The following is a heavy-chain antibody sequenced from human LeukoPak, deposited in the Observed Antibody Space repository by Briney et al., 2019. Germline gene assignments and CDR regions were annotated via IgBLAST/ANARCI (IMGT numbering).Heavy chain of an antibody. D-gene: IGHD1-26*01. CDR2: VSGDGGTT. CDR1: GFTFNAYG. V-gene: IGHV3-23*01. CDR3: AKGGKWDVTPFDY. Sequence: PGGSLRLSCSASGFTFNAYGMGWVRQAPGKGLEWFSVVSGDGGTTYYADSVRGRFTISRDNSKNTLYMQINSLGDEDTAVYYCAKGGKWDVTPFDYWGQGTLVTVSS. J-gene: IGHJ4*02.